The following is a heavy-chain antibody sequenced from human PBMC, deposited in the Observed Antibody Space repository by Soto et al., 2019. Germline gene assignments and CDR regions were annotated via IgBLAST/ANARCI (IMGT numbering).Heavy chain of an antibody. Sequence: QVQLQESGPGLVKPSETLSLSCTVSGGSFSSHYCNWVRESAGKGLEWFGRIYPTGSTTYNPSLKSRLTMSVDTSKNQFSLRLTSMTAADTAVYYCATGRSEVVPGAMDTWGQGTLVTVSS. J-gene: IGHJ5*02. CDR1: GGSFSSHY. CDR3: ATGRSEVVPGAMDT. D-gene: IGHD2-2*01. V-gene: IGHV4-4*07. CDR2: IYPTGST.